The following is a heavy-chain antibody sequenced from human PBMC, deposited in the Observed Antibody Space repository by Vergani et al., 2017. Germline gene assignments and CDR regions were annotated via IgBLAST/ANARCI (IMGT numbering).Heavy chain of an antibody. J-gene: IGHJ3*01. CDR2: IISMFGTS. D-gene: IGHD5-12*01. Sequence: QVQLVQSGAEVKTPGSSVKVSCKASGGTLNSFAISWVRQAPGQGLEWMGRIISMFGTSNYAQRFQGRVTSTADESTSTAYMELSSLRFEDTAVYYCAREKATIADDALKFWGQGTMVTVS. V-gene: IGHV1-69*13. CDR3: AREKATIADDALKF. CDR1: GGTLNSFA.